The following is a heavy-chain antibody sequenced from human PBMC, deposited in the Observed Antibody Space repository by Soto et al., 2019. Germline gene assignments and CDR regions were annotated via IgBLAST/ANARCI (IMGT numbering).Heavy chain of an antibody. CDR2: INKDVSEK. J-gene: IGHJ5*02. V-gene: IGHV3-7*03. CDR3: AKEGDILTELNWFDP. CDR1: GFTFSTYW. Sequence: GGSLILSCAASGFTFSTYWMTWVRQGRGKGLEWVANINKDVSEKSYVDSVKGRSTISRDNAKNTLYLQMNSLRAEDTAVYYCAKEGDILTELNWFDPWGQGTLVTVSS. D-gene: IGHD3-9*01.